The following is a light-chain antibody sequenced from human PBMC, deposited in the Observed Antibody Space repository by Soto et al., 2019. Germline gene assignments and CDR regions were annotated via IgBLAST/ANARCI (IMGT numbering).Light chain of an antibody. Sequence: VMTQFPLSLPVTLGQPASISCRSSQSLVYSDGNTYLSWFHQRPGQSPRRLIYKVSNRDSGDPDSISGPGSGTDFTLQSSRVETEDVGIYYCMQGTRSLTFGQGTRLEIK. CDR3: MQGTRSLT. CDR2: KVS. V-gene: IGKV2-30*01. J-gene: IGKJ5*01. CDR1: QSLVYSDGNTY.